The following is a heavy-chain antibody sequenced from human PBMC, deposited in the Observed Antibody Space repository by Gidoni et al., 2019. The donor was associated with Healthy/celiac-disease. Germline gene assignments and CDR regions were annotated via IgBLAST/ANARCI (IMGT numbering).Heavy chain of an antibody. Sequence: QVQLVQSGAEVKKPGASVKVSCKASGYTFTSYDINWVRQATGQGLEWMGWMNPNSGNTGYAQKFQGRVTMTRNTSISTAYMELSSLRSEDTAVYYCARARVHRRYYYYYGMDVWGQGTTVTVSS. D-gene: IGHD3-10*01. CDR2: MNPNSGNT. J-gene: IGHJ6*02. CDR3: ARARVHRRYYYYYGMDV. V-gene: IGHV1-8*01. CDR1: GYTFTSYD.